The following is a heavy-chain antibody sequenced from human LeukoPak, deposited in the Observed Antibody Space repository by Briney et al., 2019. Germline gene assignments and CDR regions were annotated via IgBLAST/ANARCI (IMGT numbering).Heavy chain of an antibody. Sequence: PGGSLRLSCAASGFTVSSNYMSWVRQAPGKGLEWVSVIYSGGSTYYTDSVKGRFTISRDNSKNTLYLQMNSLRAEDTAVYYCARSLLGSRYYYMDVWGKGTTVTASS. CDR3: ARSLLGSRYYYMDV. D-gene: IGHD3-10*01. CDR1: GFTVSSNY. CDR2: IYSGGST. V-gene: IGHV3-53*01. J-gene: IGHJ6*03.